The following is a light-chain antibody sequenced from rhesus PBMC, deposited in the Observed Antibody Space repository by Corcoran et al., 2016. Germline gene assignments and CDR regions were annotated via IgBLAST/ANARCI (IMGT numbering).Light chain of an antibody. CDR3: QQYNNSLT. CDR1: QSVGSN. Sequence: ETVVTQSPATLSLSPGERATLSCRAIQSVGSNLAWYQPKPGQAPKLRIYDASSRATGTPDRFSGSGSGTEFTLTISSLEPEDVGIYYCQQYNNSLTFGGGTKVEIK. J-gene: IGKJ4*01. V-gene: IGKV3-42*02. CDR2: DAS.